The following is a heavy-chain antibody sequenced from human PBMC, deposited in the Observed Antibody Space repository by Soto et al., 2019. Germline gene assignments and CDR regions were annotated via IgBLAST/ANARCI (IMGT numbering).Heavy chain of an antibody. CDR2: IYYSGST. CDR3: ARLYPYYDILTGYQIYGFDF. J-gene: IGHJ6*02. CDR1: GDSISSSY. V-gene: IGHV4-59*01. D-gene: IGHD3-9*01. Sequence: PSETLSLTCTVSGDSISSSYWSWIRQSPGKGLEWIGYIYYSGSTNYNASLKSRVTISVDTSKNQFSLKPSSVTAADTAVYYCARLYPYYDILTGYQIYGFDFWGQGTTVTVSS.